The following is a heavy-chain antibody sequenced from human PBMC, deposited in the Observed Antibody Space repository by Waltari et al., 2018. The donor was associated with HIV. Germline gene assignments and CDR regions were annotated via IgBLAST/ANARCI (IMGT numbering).Heavy chain of an antibody. Sequence: QVQLVQSGSELKKPGASVKLSCKASGYTFTKYPLNWVRQAPGQGLEWMGWINTNTGNPTYAQGFTGRLVCSLDTSVSTTYLQISSLKAEDTAVYYCVRSGDNNRNDFWGQGTLVTVSS. V-gene: IGHV7-4-1*02. CDR1: GYTFTKYP. D-gene: IGHD3-9*01. J-gene: IGHJ4*02. CDR3: VRSGDNNRNDF. CDR2: INTNTGNP.